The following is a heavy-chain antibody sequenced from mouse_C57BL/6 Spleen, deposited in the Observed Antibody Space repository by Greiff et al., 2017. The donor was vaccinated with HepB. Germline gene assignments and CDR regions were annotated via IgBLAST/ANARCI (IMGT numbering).Heavy chain of an antibody. Sequence: EVQLQQSGPELVKPGASVKMSCKASGYTFTDYNMHWVKQSHGKSLEWIGYINPNNGGTSYNQKFKGKATLTVNKSSSTAYMELRSLTSEDSAVYYCARSRIGLPYFDYWGQGTTLTVSS. CDR3: ARSRIGLPYFDY. CDR2: INPNNGGT. J-gene: IGHJ2*01. D-gene: IGHD2-4*01. CDR1: GYTFTDYN. V-gene: IGHV1-22*01.